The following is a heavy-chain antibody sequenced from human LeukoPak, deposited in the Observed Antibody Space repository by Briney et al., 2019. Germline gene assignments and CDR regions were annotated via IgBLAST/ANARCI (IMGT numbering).Heavy chain of an antibody. Sequence: SVKVSCKASGGTFSSYAISWVRQAPGQGLEWMGGIIPIFGTANYAQKFQGRVTITTDESTSTAYMELSSLRSEDTAVYYCARGRGYYDSSGRLGAFDIWGQGTMVTVSS. CDR1: GGTFSSYA. CDR3: ARGRGYYDSSGRLGAFDI. CDR2: IIPIFGTA. V-gene: IGHV1-69*05. D-gene: IGHD3-22*01. J-gene: IGHJ3*02.